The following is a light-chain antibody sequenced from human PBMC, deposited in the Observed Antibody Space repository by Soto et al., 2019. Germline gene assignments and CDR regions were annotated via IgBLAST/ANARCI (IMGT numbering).Light chain of an antibody. V-gene: IGKV3-15*01. Sequence: EIVMTQSPAILSVSPGERATLSCRASQSVSTNLAWFQQKPGQTPRLLFNGXSTSATGIPARFTGSGSGTELILTISSLQSEAFAVYECQQRSHWPRGFFPVGQGKRLE. CDR3: QQRSHWPRGFFP. CDR1: QSVSTN. CDR2: GXS. J-gene: IGKJ5*01.